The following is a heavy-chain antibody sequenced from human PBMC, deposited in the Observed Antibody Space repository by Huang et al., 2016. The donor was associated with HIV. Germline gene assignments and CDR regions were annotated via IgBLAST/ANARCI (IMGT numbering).Heavy chain of an antibody. CDR2: SMKDNRHT. V-gene: IGHV1-18*01. D-gene: IGHD3-22*01. CDR1: GYTFTDYG. Sequence: QVQLVQSGAEVKKPGASVKVSCKASGYTFTDYGISWVRQAPGQGLVWGGWSMKDNRHTGYLHKVQCRGTRTTDTATSTAYMELRSLTSDDTAVYYCARDRGRYYYDTTGYRTYDGFDFWGRGTMVSVSS. CDR3: ARDRGRYYYDTTGYRTYDGFDF. J-gene: IGHJ3*01.